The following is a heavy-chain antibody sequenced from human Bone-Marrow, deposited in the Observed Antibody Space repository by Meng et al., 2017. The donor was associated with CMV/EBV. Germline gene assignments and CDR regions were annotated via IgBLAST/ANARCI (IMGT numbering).Heavy chain of an antibody. V-gene: IGHV2-70D*14. J-gene: IGHJ4*02. CDR3: ARIPRAGYYDSSGYDYFDY. CDR1: GFSLSTSGMR. Sequence: SGPTLVKPTQTLTLTCTFSGFSLSTSGMRVSWIRQPPGKALEWFARIDWDDDKFYSTSLKTRLTISKDTSKNQVVLTMTNMDPVDTATYYCARIPRAGYYDSSGYDYFDYWGQGTLVTVSS. CDR2: IDWDDDK. D-gene: IGHD3-22*01.